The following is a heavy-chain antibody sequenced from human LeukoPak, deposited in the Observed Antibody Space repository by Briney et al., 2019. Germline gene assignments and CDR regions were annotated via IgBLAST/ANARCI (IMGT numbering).Heavy chain of an antibody. CDR2: ISGGGGNT. CDR1: KFAFSSYA. V-gene: IGHV3-23*01. CDR3: GKNRYSGSSSPFDI. J-gene: IGHJ3*02. Sequence: GGSLRLSCAASKFAFSSYAMSWVRQAPGKGLEWVSAISGGGGNTYYADSVKGRFTISRDNSKNTLYLQMNSLRAEDTAVYYCGKNRYSGSSSPFDIWGQGTMVTVSS. D-gene: IGHD1-26*01.